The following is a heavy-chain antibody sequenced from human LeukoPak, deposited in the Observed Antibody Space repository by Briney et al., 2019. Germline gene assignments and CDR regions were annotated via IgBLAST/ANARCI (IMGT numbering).Heavy chain of an antibody. CDR1: GFTFSSYG. CDR2: ISYDGSNK. CDR3: AKPKDYDSSGDAFDI. Sequence: GGSLRLSCAASGFTFSSYGMHWVRQAPGRGLEWVAVISYDGSNKYYADSVKGRFTISRDNSKNTLYLQMNSLRAEDTAVYYCAKPKDYDSSGDAFDIWGQGTMVTVSS. J-gene: IGHJ3*02. V-gene: IGHV3-30*18. D-gene: IGHD3-22*01.